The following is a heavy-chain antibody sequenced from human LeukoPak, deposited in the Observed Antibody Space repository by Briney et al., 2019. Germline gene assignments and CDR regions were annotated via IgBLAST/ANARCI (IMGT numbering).Heavy chain of an antibody. V-gene: IGHV4-4*07. CDR2: IYTSGST. CDR1: GGSISSYY. Sequence: SETLSLTCTVSGGSISSYYWSWIRQPVGKGLEWIGRIYTSGSTNYNPSLKSRVTMSVDTSKNQFSLKLSSVTAADTAVYYCASSGDIAALFDYWGQGTLITVSS. CDR3: ASSGDIAALFDY. J-gene: IGHJ4*02. D-gene: IGHD6-6*01.